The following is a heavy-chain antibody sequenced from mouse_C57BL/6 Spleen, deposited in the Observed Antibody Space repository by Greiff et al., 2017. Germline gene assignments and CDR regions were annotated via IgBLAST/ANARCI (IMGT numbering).Heavy chain of an antibody. Sequence: EVQGVESGGGLVKPGGSLKLSCAASGFTFSSYAMSWVRQTPEKRLEWVATISDGGSYTYYPDNVKGRFTISRDNAKNNLYLQMSHLKSEDTAMYYCARDPLYAYAMDYWGQGTSVTVSS. CDR3: ARDPLYAYAMDY. V-gene: IGHV5-4*01. J-gene: IGHJ4*01. CDR1: GFTFSSYA. CDR2: ISDGGSYT. D-gene: IGHD1-1*01.